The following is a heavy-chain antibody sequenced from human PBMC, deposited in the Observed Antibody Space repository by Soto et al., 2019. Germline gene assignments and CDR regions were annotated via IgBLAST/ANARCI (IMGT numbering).Heavy chain of an antibody. CDR2: ISSSSSTI. J-gene: IGHJ4*02. Sequence: GGSLRLSCAASGFTFSSYSMNWVRQAPGKGLEWVSYISSSSSTIYYADSVKGRFTISRDNAKNTLYLQMDSLRGEDTAVYYCVRDSSGSYWGQGTLVTVSS. CDR3: VRDSSGSY. V-gene: IGHV3-48*04. CDR1: GFTFSSYS. D-gene: IGHD6-19*01.